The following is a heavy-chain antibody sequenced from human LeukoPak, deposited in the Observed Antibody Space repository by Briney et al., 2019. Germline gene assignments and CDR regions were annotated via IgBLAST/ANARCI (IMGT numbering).Heavy chain of an antibody. D-gene: IGHD1-26*01. CDR3: TRDLGY. CDR2: ISSRSTI. V-gene: IGHV3-69-1*01. Sequence: PGGSLRLSCAASGFTFSNHNMNWVRQAPGKGLYWLSYISSRSTIWYADSVKGRFTISRDNAKNSLFLQMDSLRVDDTGVYYCTRDLGYWGQGTLVTVSS. J-gene: IGHJ4*02. CDR1: GFTFSNHN.